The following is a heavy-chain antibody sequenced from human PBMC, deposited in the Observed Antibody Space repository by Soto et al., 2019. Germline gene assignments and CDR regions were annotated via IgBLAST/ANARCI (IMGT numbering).Heavy chain of an antibody. CDR1: GFTFSSYA. CDR3: AKAPGKYCGGDCYPYYFDY. V-gene: IGHV3-23*01. D-gene: IGHD2-21*02. CDR2: ISGSGGST. J-gene: IGHJ4*02. Sequence: GGSLRLSCAASGFTFSSYAMSWVRQAPGKGLEWVSAISGSGGSTYYADSVKGRFTISRDNSKNTLYLQMNSLRAEDTAVYYCAKAPGKYCGGDCYPYYFDYWGQGTLVTVSS.